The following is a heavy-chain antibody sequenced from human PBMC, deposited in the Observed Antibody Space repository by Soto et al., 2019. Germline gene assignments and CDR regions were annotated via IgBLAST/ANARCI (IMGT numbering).Heavy chain of an antibody. CDR1: GLTFSDYY. CDR3: ARADGLRFLEWSRPYGMDV. D-gene: IGHD3-3*01. Sequence: VGSLRLSCAASGLTFSDYYMSWIRQAPGKGLEWVSYISSSGSTIYYADSVKGRFTISRDNAKNSLYLQMNSLRAEDTAVYYCARADGLRFLEWSRPYGMDVWGQGTTVTVSS. V-gene: IGHV3-11*01. CDR2: ISSSGSTI. J-gene: IGHJ6*02.